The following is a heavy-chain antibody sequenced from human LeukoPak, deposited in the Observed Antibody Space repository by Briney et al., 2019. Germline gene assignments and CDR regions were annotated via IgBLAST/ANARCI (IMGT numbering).Heavy chain of an antibody. J-gene: IGHJ4*02. CDR2: IYYTGSV. CDR1: GGYISTPY. CDR3: ARGDGEYTYGYYFDS. D-gene: IGHD5-18*01. V-gene: IGHV4-59*11. Sequence: PSETLSLTCTVSGGYISTPYEGLIRQPPGKGLEYIGFIYYTGSVNYNASLESRVTISLDTSKNQFPLKLSAVTAADTAMYHCARGDGEYTYGYYFDSWGQGTLVTVSS.